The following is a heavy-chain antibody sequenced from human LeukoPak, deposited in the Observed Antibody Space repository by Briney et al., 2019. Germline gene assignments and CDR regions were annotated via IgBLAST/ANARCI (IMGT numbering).Heavy chain of an antibody. CDR3: ARHFSGWYNFFDF. J-gene: IGHJ4*02. D-gene: IGHD6-19*01. Sequence: SETLSLTCTVSSGSISSSGYYWGWIRQSPGKGLEWIGTIYYSGFTDYNPSLQGRVTISVDTSKNQFSLNLNSVTAADTALYYCARHFSGWYNFFDFWGQGSLVTVSS. V-gene: IGHV4-39*07. CDR2: IYYSGFT. CDR1: SGSISSSGYY.